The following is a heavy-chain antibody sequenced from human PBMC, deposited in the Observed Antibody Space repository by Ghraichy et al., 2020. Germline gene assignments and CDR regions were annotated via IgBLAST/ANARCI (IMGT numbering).Heavy chain of an antibody. CDR2: IRYDGSNK. V-gene: IGHV3-30*02. CDR1: GFTFSSYG. Sequence: GESLNISCAASGFTFSSYGMYWVRQAPGKGLEWVAFIRYDGSNKYYADSVKGRFTISRDNSKNTLYLQMNSLRAEDTAVYYCAKNYIAAAVAGTDYWGQGTLVTVSS. D-gene: IGHD6-19*01. J-gene: IGHJ4*02. CDR3: AKNYIAAAVAGTDY.